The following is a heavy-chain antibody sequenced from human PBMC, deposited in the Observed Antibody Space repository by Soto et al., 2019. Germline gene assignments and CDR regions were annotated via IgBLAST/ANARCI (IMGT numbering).Heavy chain of an antibody. CDR3: ARDHKGGYYYYGMDV. CDR1: GFTFSSYE. V-gene: IGHV3-48*03. CDR2: ISSSGSTI. Sequence: GGSLRLSCAASGFTFSSYEMNWVREAPGKGLEWVSYISSSGSTIYYADSVKGRFTISRDNAKNSLYLQMNSLRAEDTAVYYCARDHKGGYYYYGMDVWGQGTTVTVSS. J-gene: IGHJ6*02.